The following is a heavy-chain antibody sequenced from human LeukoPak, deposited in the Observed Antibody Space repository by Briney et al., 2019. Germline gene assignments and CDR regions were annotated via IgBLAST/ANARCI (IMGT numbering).Heavy chain of an antibody. Sequence: GGSLRLSCAASGFTFSDYYMSWIRQAPGKGLEWVSYISSSGSTIYYADSVKGRFTISRDNAKNSLYLQMNSLRAEDTAVYYCARDRRPYCGGDCYYDYWGQETLVTVSS. V-gene: IGHV3-11*01. CDR2: ISSSGSTI. J-gene: IGHJ4*02. CDR1: GFTFSDYY. CDR3: ARDRRPYCGGDCYYDY. D-gene: IGHD2-21*02.